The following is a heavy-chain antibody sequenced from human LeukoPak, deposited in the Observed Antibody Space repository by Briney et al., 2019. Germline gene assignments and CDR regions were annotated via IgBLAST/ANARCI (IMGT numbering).Heavy chain of an antibody. Sequence: GESLKISCQGSGSSFTSYWIGWVRQMPGKGLEWMGIIYPGDSDTRYSPSFQGQVTISADKSISTAYLQWNSLRASDTAMYYCARVTAVVTHFDYWGQGTLVTVSS. CDR3: ARVTAVVTHFDY. V-gene: IGHV5-51*01. CDR2: IYPGDSDT. D-gene: IGHD4-23*01. CDR1: GSSFTSYW. J-gene: IGHJ4*02.